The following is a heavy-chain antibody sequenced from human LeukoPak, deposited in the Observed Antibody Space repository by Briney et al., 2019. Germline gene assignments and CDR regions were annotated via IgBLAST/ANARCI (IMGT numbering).Heavy chain of an antibody. V-gene: IGHV1-2*06. Sequence: ASVMVSCKASGYTFTAYYMHWVRQAPGQGLEWMGRINPNSGGTNYAQKFQGRVTMTRDTSISTAYMELSRLRSDDTAVYYCARATWYGGNPSGAFDIWGQGTMVTVSS. D-gene: IGHD4/OR15-4a*01. CDR1: GYTFTAYY. J-gene: IGHJ3*02. CDR2: INPNSGGT. CDR3: ARATWYGGNPSGAFDI.